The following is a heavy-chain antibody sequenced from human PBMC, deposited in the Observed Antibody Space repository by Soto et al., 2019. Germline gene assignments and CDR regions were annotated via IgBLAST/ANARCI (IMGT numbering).Heavy chain of an antibody. CDR1: GFTFSSYW. D-gene: IGHD3-3*01. CDR2: IKQDGSEK. J-gene: IGHJ6*03. Sequence: EVQLVESGGGLVQPGGSLRLSCAASGFTFSSYWMSWVRQAPGKGLEWVANIKQDGSEKYYVDSVKGRFTISRDNAKNSLYLQMNSLRAEDTAVYYCAREGSTIFGVVINSGSYMDVWGKGTTVTVSS. V-gene: IGHV3-7*01. CDR3: AREGSTIFGVVINSGSYMDV.